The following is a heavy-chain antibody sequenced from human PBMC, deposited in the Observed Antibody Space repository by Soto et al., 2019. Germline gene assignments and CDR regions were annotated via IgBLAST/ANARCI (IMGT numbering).Heavy chain of an antibody. J-gene: IGHJ5*02. CDR1: GYTFTNYG. CDR2: ISAYNGNT. Sequence: QVQLVQSGAEVKKPGASVKVSCKASGYTFTNYGISWVRQAPGQGLEWMGWISAYNGNTKYAQKCQGRVTMTTDTSTSTAYMELRSLRSDDTAVYYCARGVGSGSYYNQYNWFDPWGQGTLVTVSS. V-gene: IGHV1-18*01. D-gene: IGHD3-10*01. CDR3: ARGVGSGSYYNQYNWFDP.